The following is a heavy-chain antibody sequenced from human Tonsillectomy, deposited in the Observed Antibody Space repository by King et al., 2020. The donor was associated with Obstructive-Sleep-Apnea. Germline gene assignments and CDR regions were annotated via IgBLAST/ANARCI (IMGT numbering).Heavy chain of an antibody. D-gene: IGHD1-14*01. CDR2: ISYDGSNS. J-gene: IGHJ5*02. CDR1: GFNFYDYR. V-gene: IGHV3-30*03. Sequence: VQRVESGGGVVQPGRSLRLSCAASGFNFYDYRMHWVRQAPVKGLEWLAFISYDGSNSHYTDSVGGRFTISRDNSKNTLYLQMDSLRIEDTAVYYCARVAEQPPFDLWGQGTLVTVSS. CDR3: ARVAEQPPFDL.